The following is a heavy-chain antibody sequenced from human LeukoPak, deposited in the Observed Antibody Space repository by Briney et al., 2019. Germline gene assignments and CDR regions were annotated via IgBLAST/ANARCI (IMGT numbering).Heavy chain of an antibody. CDR2: GSGGST. CDR3: ARAYYDSSAYYRFDY. J-gene: IGHJ4*02. D-gene: IGHD3-22*01. Sequence: GSGGSTYSADSVKGRFTISRDNSKSTLYLQMNSLRAEDTAVYYCARAYYDSSAYYRFDYWGQGTLVTVSS. V-gene: IGHV3-23*01.